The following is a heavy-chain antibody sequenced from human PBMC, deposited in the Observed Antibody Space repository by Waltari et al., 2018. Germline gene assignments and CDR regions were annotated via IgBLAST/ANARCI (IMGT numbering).Heavy chain of an antibody. Sequence: QVQLVQSGAEVKKPGASVKVSCKASGYTFTSYDINWVRQATGQGLEWMGWMNPNSGNTGYAQRFQGRVTMTRNTSISTAYMELSSLRAEDTAVYYCARPRSMIVPYDAFDIWGQGTMVTVSS. CDR2: MNPNSGNT. J-gene: IGHJ3*02. CDR3: ARPRSMIVPYDAFDI. CDR1: GYTFTSYD. V-gene: IGHV1-8*01. D-gene: IGHD3-22*01.